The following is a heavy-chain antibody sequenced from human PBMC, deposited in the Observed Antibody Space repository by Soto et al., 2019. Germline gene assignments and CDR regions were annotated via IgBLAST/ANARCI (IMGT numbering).Heavy chain of an antibody. Sequence: QVQLVQSGAEVKKPGASVKVSCKASGYTFTSYYMHWVRQAPGQGLEWMGIINPSGGSTSYAQKCQGRVTMTRDTSTSTVYMELRSLRSEDTAVYYCARFSSGYYYDYWGQGTLVTVSS. D-gene: IGHD3-22*01. CDR2: INPSGGST. CDR3: ARFSSGYYYDY. CDR1: GYTFTSYY. J-gene: IGHJ4*02. V-gene: IGHV1-46*01.